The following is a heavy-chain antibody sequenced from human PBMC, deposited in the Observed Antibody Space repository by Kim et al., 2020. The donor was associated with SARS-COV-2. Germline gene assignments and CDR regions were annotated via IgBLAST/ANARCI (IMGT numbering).Heavy chain of an antibody. D-gene: IGHD2-21*02. V-gene: IGHV3-30*18. CDR2: ISYDGSNK. CDR1: GFTFSSYG. J-gene: IGHJ3*02. CDR3: AKDRHVVVTATDAFDI. Sequence: GGSLRLSCAASGFTFSSYGMHWVRQAPGKGLEWVAVISYDGSNKYYADSVKGRFTISRDNSKNTLYLQMNSLRAEDTAVYYCAKDRHVVVTATDAFDIWG.